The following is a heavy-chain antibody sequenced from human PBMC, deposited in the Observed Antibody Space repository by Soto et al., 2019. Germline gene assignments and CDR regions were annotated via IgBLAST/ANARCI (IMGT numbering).Heavy chain of an antibody. CDR1: GYTFTSYG. V-gene: IGHV1-18*01. D-gene: IGHD3-10*01. CDR3: ARPYGSGSYYVYYGMDV. Sequence: QVKLVQSGAEVKKPGASVKVSCKASGYTFTSYGISWVRQAPGQGLEWMGWISAYNGNTNYAQKLQGRVTMTTDTSTSTAYMELRSLRSDDTAVYYCARPYGSGSYYVYYGMDVWGQGTTVTVSS. CDR2: ISAYNGNT. J-gene: IGHJ6*02.